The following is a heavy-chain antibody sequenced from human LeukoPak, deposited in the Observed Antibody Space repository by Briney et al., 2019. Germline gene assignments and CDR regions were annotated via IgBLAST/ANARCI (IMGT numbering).Heavy chain of an antibody. D-gene: IGHD6-19*01. CDR1: GGSISSYY. V-gene: IGHV4-59*12. Sequence: SETLSLTCTVSGGSISSYYWSWIRQPPGKGLEWIGYIYYSGSTNYNPSLKSRVTISVDTSKNQFSLKLNSVTAADTAVYYCARVAMSSGWYGCFDLWGRGTLVTVSS. CDR2: IYYSGST. J-gene: IGHJ2*01. CDR3: ARVAMSSGWYGCFDL.